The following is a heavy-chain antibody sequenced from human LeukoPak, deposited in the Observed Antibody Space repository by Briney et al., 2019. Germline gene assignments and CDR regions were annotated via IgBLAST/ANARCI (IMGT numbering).Heavy chain of an antibody. V-gene: IGHV4-39*07. J-gene: IGHJ4*02. CDR1: GGSISSSSYY. D-gene: IGHD2-2*01. CDR2: IYYSGST. CDR3: ARAVVPAAFDY. Sequence: TSETLSLTCTVSGGSISSSSYYWGWIRQPPGKGLEWIGSIYYSGSTYYNPSLKSRVTISVDTSKNQFSLKLSSVTAADTAVYYCARAVVPAAFDYWGQGTLVTVSS.